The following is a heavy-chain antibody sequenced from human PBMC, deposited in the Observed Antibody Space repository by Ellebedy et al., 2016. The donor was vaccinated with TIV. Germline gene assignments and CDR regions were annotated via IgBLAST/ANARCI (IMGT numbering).Heavy chain of an antibody. J-gene: IGHJ4*02. CDR3: ARTTLTTLPYYFDY. V-gene: IGHV1-3*01. Sequence: AASVTVSCKASGYTFTSYAMHWVRQAPGQRLEWMGWINAGNGNTKYSQKFQGRVTITRDTSASPAYMGLSSLRSEDTALYYCARTTLTTLPYYFDYWGQGTLVTVSS. CDR2: INAGNGNT. D-gene: IGHD4-17*01. CDR1: GYTFTSYA.